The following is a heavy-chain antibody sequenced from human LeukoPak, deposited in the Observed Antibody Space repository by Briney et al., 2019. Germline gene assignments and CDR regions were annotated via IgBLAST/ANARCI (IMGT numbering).Heavy chain of an antibody. CDR1: GFTFSSYG. J-gene: IGHJ3*02. V-gene: IGHV3-30*02. CDR3: AKGRDSSSWKDAFDI. Sequence: GGSLRLSCAASGFTFSSYGMHWVRQAPGKGLEWVAFMRYDGSNKYYADSVKGRFTISRDNSKNTLYLQMNSLRAEDTAVYYCAKGRDSSSWKDAFDIWGQGTMVTVSS. CDR2: MRYDGSNK. D-gene: IGHD6-13*01.